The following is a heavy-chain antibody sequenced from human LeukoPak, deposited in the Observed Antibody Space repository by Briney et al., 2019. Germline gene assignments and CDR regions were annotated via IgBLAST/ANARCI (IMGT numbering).Heavy chain of an antibody. D-gene: IGHD1-26*01. Sequence: VSAISGSGGSTYYAASVKGRFTISRDNSKNTLYLQMNSLRAEDTAVYYCAKAGFSGSYFDYWGQGTLVTVSS. CDR2: ISGSGGST. V-gene: IGHV3-23*01. CDR3: AKAGFSGSYFDY. J-gene: IGHJ4*02.